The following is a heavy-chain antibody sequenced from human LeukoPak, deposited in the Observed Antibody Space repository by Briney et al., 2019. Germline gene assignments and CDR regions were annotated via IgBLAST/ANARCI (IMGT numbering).Heavy chain of an antibody. CDR2: ISAYNGNP. Sequence: GASVKVSCKASGGTFSSYAISWVRQAPGQGLEWMGWISAYNGNPNYAQKLQDRITMTTDTSTSTAYMELRSLRSDDTAVYYCARAVGATGYYYYYYMDVWGKGTTVTVSS. CDR1: GGTFSSYA. J-gene: IGHJ6*03. V-gene: IGHV1-18*01. CDR3: ARAVGATGYYYYYYMDV. D-gene: IGHD1-26*01.